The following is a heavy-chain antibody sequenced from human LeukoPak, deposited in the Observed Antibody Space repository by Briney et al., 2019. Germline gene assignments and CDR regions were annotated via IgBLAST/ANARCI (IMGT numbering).Heavy chain of an antibody. Sequence: SETLSLTCTVSGDSIRTYSWSWIRQPTGRGLEWIGYIYYTGITNYSPSLKSRVTISVDTSKNQFSPKLSSVTAADTAVYYCATNEWSGYYFEYWGQGTLVPVSS. CDR3: ATNEWSGYYFEY. D-gene: IGHD3-3*01. CDR2: IYYTGIT. J-gene: IGHJ4*02. V-gene: IGHV4-59*08. CDR1: GDSIRTYS.